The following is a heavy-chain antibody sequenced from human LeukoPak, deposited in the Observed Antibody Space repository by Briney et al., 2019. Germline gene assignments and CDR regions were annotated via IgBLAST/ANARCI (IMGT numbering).Heavy chain of an antibody. CDR2: IWYDGSNK. Sequence: PGGSLRLSCAASGFTFSSYGMHWVRQAPGKGLEGVAVIWYDGSNKYYANSVKGRFTISRDNSKNTLYLQMNRLRAEDTAVYYCARDQEWFGELSHFDYWGQGTLVTVSS. D-gene: IGHD3-10*01. J-gene: IGHJ4*02. CDR3: ARDQEWFGELSHFDY. V-gene: IGHV3-33*01. CDR1: GFTFSSYG.